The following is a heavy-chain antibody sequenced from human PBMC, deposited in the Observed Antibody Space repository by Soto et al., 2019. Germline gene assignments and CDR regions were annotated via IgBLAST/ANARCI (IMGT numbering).Heavy chain of an antibody. Sequence: QVQLQQWGAGLLKPSETLSLTGAVYGGSFIGYYWSWIRQPPGKGLGWIGEINHSGSTNYNPSLKSRVTISVDTSKNQFSLKLSSVTAADTAVYYCARGRDVVVPAANNFDYWGQGTLVTVSS. CDR2: INHSGST. V-gene: IGHV4-34*01. CDR1: GGSFIGYY. J-gene: IGHJ4*02. CDR3: ARGRDVVVPAANNFDY. D-gene: IGHD2-2*01.